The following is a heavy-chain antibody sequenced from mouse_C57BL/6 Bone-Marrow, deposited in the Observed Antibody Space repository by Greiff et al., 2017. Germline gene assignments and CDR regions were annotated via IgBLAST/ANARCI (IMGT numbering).Heavy chain of an antibody. J-gene: IGHJ4*01. D-gene: IGHD2-10*01. Sequence: EVKLVESGGGLVQSGRSLRLSCATSGFTFSDFYMEWVRQAPGKGLEWIAASRNKANDYTTEYSASVKGRFIVSRDTSPSILSLQMNAVRAEDTAIYYCARDALLWEAMDYWGQGTSVTVSS. V-gene: IGHV7-1*01. CDR3: ARDALLWEAMDY. CDR1: GFTFSDFY. CDR2: SRNKANDYTT.